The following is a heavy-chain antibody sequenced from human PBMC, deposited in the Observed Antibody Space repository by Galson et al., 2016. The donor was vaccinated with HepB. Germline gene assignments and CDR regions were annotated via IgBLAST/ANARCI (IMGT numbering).Heavy chain of an antibody. J-gene: IGHJ6*03. CDR1: GFTVSDYY. CDR2: VFLGGST. V-gene: IGHV3-53*01. Sequence: SLRLSCAASGFTVSDYYMTWVRQAPGKGLEWVSVVFLGGSTYYAQSVEGRFTISRDDSKNTLHLQMNNLTAEDTAVHFCARTSYRECTGTHCVNFRYYYYFMDVWGKGTTVTVSS. D-gene: IGHD2-8*02. CDR3: ARTSYRECTGTHCVNFRYYYYFMDV.